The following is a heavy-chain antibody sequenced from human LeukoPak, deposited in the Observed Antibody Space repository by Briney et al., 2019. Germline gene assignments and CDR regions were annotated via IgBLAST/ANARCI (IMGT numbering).Heavy chain of an antibody. J-gene: IGHJ4*02. Sequence: GGSLRLSCAASGFTFCDYYMSWIRQSPGRGLEWVSYISASGSTIYYADSVKGRFTISRDNAKNSLYLQMNSLRAEDTALYYCARDGGLETYDYWGQGTLVTVSS. CDR2: ISASGSTI. D-gene: IGHD3-16*01. CDR1: GFTFCDYY. CDR3: ARDGGLETYDY. V-gene: IGHV3-11*01.